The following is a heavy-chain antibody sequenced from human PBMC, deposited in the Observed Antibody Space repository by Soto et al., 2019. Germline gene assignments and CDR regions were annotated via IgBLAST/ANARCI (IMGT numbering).Heavy chain of an antibody. CDR1: EFTFSAYW. V-gene: IGHV3-7*01. CDR3: AGGGGWVFDS. CDR2: IKQDGSEK. D-gene: IGHD6-19*01. J-gene: IGHJ4*02. Sequence: EVQLVESGGDLVQPGGSLRLSCVGSEFTFSAYWMTWVRQAPGKGLEWVAVIKQDGSEKYYVDSVKGRFTISRDNAKNSLYLQMNSLRAEDTAVYFCAGGGGWVFDSWGQGTLVTVSS.